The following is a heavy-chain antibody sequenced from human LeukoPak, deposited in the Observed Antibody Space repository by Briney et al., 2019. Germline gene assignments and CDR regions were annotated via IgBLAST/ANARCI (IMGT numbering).Heavy chain of an antibody. CDR1: GGSISSSSYY. J-gene: IGHJ4*02. CDR3: ARHDTAMATDDY. Sequence: KPSETLSLTCTVSGGSISSSSYYWGWIRQPPGKGLEWIGSIYYSGSTYYNPSLKSRVTISVDTSKNQFSLKLSSVTAADTAVYYCARHDTAMATDDYWGQGTLVTVSS. CDR2: IYYSGST. V-gene: IGHV4-39*07. D-gene: IGHD5-18*01.